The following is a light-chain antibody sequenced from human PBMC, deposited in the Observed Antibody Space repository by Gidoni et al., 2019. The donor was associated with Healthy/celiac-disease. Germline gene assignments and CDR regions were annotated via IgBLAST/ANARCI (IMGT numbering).Light chain of an antibody. CDR2: GAP. V-gene: IGKV3-20*01. CDR3: QQYGRSLT. J-gene: IGKJ4*01. Sequence: IALTQSPGTLSLSPGERATRSCRASQSVSSSFLAWYQQKPGQAPRLLIYGAPSRATGIPDRFSGSGSGTDFTLTISRLEPEDFAVYYCQQYGRSLTFGGGTKVEIK. CDR1: QSVSSSF.